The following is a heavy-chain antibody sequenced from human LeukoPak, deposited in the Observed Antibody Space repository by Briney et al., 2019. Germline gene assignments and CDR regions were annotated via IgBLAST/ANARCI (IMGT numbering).Heavy chain of an antibody. CDR1: GGSISSYY. D-gene: IGHD3-22*01. CDR2: IYYSGST. V-gene: IGHV4-59*01. CDR3: ARDRYYYDSSARYFDY. Sequence: SETLSLTCTVSGGSISSYYWSWIRQPPGKGLEWIGYIYYSGSTNYNPSLKSRVTISVDTSKNQFSLKLSSVTAADTAVYYCARDRYYYDSSARYFDYWGQGTLVTVSS. J-gene: IGHJ4*02.